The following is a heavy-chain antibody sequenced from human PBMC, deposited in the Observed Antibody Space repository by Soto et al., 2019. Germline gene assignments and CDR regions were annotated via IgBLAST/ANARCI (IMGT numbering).Heavy chain of an antibody. CDR1: GFALTTYT. CDR3: VREDGVVGASSDFDS. Sequence: EVQLVESGGGLVAPGGSLRLSCVASGFALTTYTMNWVRQAPGTGLEWVSSINGRSNYKYYSDSVKGRFTVSRDNAQNSLFLQMSRLGPEDTAVYYCVREDGVVGASSDFDSWGQGTLVTVSS. D-gene: IGHD1-26*01. CDR2: INGRSNYK. J-gene: IGHJ4*02. V-gene: IGHV3-21*02.